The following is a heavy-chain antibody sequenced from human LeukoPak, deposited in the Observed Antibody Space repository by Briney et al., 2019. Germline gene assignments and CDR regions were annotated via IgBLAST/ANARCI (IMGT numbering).Heavy chain of an antibody. CDR3: ARQRGGPKYVVI. CDR2: IYYSGST. D-gene: IGHD3-22*01. V-gene: IGHV4-59*08. J-gene: IGHJ4*02. CDR1: GGSINSYY. Sequence: SETLSLTCTVSGGSINSYYWSWIRQPPGKGLEWIGYIYYSGSTNYNPSLKSRVTISVDTSKNQFSLKLSSVTAADTAVYYCARQRGGPKYVVIWGQGTMVTVSS.